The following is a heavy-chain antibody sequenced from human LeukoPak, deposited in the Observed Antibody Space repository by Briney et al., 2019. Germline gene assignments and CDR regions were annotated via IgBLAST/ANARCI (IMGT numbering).Heavy chain of an antibody. J-gene: IGHJ4*02. CDR1: ELHA. D-gene: IGHD1-7*01. Sequence: GGSLRLSCAAPELHAMTWVRQGPGKGLEWVSAISRSGGSTYYADSVKGRFTISRDKSNNTLYLQMNSLRPEDTAVYYCVRDAPGTTPFDHWGQGTLVTVSS. CDR3: VRDAPGTTPFDH. CDR2: ISRSGGST. V-gene: IGHV3-23*01.